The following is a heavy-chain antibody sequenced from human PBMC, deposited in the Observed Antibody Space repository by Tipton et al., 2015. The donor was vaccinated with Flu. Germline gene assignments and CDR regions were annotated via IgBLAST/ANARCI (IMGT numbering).Heavy chain of an antibody. CDR3: ARGRGYYYDFDY. J-gene: IGHJ4*02. V-gene: IGHV4-39*01. CDR1: GGSISSSSYY. D-gene: IGHD3-22*01. CDR2: IYYSGST. Sequence: TLSLTCTVSGGSISSSSYYWGWIRQPPGKGLEWIGSIYYSGSTYYNSSLKSRVTISVDTSKNQFSLKLSSVTAADTAVYYCARGRGYYYDFDYWGQGTLVTVSS.